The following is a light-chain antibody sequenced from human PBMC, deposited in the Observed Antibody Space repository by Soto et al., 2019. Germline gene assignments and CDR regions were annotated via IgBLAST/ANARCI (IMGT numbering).Light chain of an antibody. V-gene: IGLV1-40*01. CDR3: QSYDSSLSAL. J-gene: IGLJ3*02. CDR2: GNS. Sequence: QSVLTQPPSVSGAPGQRVTISCTGSSSNIGGGYDVHGYQQLPGTAPKLLIYGNSNRPSGVPDRFSGSKSGTSASLAITGLQAEDESDYYCQSYDSSLSALFGGGTKRTVL. CDR1: SSNIGGGYD.